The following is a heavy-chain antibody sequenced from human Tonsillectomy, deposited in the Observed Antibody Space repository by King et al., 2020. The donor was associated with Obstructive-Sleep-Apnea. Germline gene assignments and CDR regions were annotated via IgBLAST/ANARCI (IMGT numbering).Heavy chain of an antibody. CDR3: AVAAAGTVAYYYGMDV. V-gene: IGHV3-66*01. CDR2: IYSGGHS. D-gene: IGHD6-13*01. CDR1: GFSVSSNY. J-gene: IGHJ6*02. Sequence: VQLVESGGGLVQPGGSLRLSCAASGFSVSSNYMNWVRQAPGKGLEWVSVIYSGGHSDYADSAKGRFTISRDNSKNTLHLQMNSLRAGDTAVYYCAVAAAGTVAYYYGMDVWGQGTTVTVSS.